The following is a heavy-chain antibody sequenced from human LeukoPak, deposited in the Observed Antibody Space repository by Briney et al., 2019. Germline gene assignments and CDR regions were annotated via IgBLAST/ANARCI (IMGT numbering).Heavy chain of an antibody. Sequence: GGSLRLSCAVSGFTVKTYDMHWVRQAPGEGPEWIAYFGISGTIYYADSVRGRFTISRDNAKNSLFLQMNSLRVDDTAIYYCAGFGVYPYWGQGTPVIVSS. CDR1: GFTVKTYD. CDR2: FGISGTI. V-gene: IGHV3-48*01. D-gene: IGHD5/OR15-5a*01. J-gene: IGHJ4*02. CDR3: AGFGVYPY.